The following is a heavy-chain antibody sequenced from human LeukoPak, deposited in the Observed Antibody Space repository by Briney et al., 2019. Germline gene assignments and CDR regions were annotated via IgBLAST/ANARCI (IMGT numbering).Heavy chain of an antibody. V-gene: IGHV3-74*01. J-gene: IGHJ4*02. CDR2: INSDGSST. CDR1: GFTFSSYW. D-gene: IGHD5-12*01. CDR3: ASVHSCYRYFDY. Sequence: PGGSLRLSCAASGFTFSSYWMHWVRQAPGKGLVWVSRINSDGSSTSYADSVKGRFTISRDNAKNTLYLQMNSLRAEDTAVYYCASVHSCYRYFDYWGQGTLVTVSS.